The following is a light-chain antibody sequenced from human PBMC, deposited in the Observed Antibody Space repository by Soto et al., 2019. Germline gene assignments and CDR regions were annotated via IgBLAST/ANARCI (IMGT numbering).Light chain of an antibody. CDR3: QQRSNWPPIT. J-gene: IGKJ5*01. Sequence: EIVVWKPPATLSLSQGERVTLSCRASQSVSSYLAWYQQKPGQAPRLLIYDASNRATGIPARFSGSGSGTDFTLTISSLEPEDFAVYYCQQRSNWPPITFGQGTRLEIK. CDR2: DAS. V-gene: IGKV3-11*01. CDR1: QSVSSY.